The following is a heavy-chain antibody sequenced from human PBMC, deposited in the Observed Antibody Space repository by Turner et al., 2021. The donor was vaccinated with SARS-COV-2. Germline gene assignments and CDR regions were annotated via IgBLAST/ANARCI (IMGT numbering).Heavy chain of an antibody. CDR1: GFSLSTSGVG. J-gene: IGHJ4*02. CDR3: AHSEVSGFAEANFDY. D-gene: IGHD3-10*01. CDR2: IYWNDGK. V-gene: IGHV2-5*01. Sequence: QITLQESGPTLVKPTQTPTLTCTFSGFSLSTSGVGVGWIRQPPGKALEWLALIYWNDGKRYSPSLKSRLTITKDTSKNQVVLTMTNMDPVDTATYYCAHSEVSGFAEANFDYWGQGTLVTVSS.